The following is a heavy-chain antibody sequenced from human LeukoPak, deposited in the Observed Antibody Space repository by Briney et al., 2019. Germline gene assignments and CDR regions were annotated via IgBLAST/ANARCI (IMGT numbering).Heavy chain of an antibody. D-gene: IGHD4-11*01. CDR1: GFTFSSYE. Sequence: GGSLRPSCAASGFTFSSYEMNWVRQAPGKGLEWVANIKQDGSEKHYVDSVKGRFTISRDNAKNSLYLQMSSLRAEDTAVYYCTRVEETATTAAIIRKYSYYYYYMDVWGKGNTVTVSS. V-gene: IGHV3-7*01. J-gene: IGHJ6*03. CDR2: IKQDGSEK. CDR3: TRVEETATTAAIIRKYSYYYYYMDV.